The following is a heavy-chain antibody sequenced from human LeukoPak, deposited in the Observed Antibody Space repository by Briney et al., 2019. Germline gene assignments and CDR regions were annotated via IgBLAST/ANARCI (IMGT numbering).Heavy chain of an antibody. Sequence: SGPALVKPTQTLTLPCTFSGFSLSTSGMCVSWIRQPPGKALEWLARIDWDDDKYYSTPLKTRLTISKDTPKNQVVLTMTNMDPVDTATYYCARIKASVGTPVVYFDYWGQGTLVTVSS. V-gene: IGHV2-70*11. CDR2: IDWDDDK. CDR1: GFSLSTSGMC. CDR3: ARIKASVGTPVVYFDY. D-gene: IGHD1-1*01. J-gene: IGHJ4*02.